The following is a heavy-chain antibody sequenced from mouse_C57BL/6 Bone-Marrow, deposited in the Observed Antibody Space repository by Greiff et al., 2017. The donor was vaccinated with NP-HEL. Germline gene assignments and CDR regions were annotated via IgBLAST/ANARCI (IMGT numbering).Heavy chain of an antibody. J-gene: IGHJ2*01. Sequence: QVQLQQPGAELVRPGSSVKLSCKASGYTFTSYWMHWVKQRPIQGLEWIGNIDPSDSETHYNQKFKDKATLTVDKSSSTAYMQLSSLTSEDAAVDYCARGITTVVEGYWGQGTTRTVSS. D-gene: IGHD1-1*01. CDR2: IDPSDSET. CDR3: ARGITTVVEGY. V-gene: IGHV1-52*01. CDR1: GYTFTSYW.